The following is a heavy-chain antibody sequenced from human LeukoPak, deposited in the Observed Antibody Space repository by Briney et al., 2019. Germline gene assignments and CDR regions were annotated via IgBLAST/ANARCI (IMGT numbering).Heavy chain of an antibody. Sequence: GGSLRLSCAASGFTFSSYGMHWVRQAPGKGLEWVAVIWYDGSNKYYADSVKGRFTISRDNSKNTLYLQMNSLRAEDTAVYYCAKSITMIAVMISDIWGQGTMVTVSS. J-gene: IGHJ3*02. CDR1: GFTFSSYG. V-gene: IGHV3-33*06. CDR3: AKSITMIAVMISDI. D-gene: IGHD3-22*01. CDR2: IWYDGSNK.